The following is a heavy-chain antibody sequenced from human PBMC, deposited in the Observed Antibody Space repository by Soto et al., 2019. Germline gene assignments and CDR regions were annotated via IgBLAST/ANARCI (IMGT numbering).Heavy chain of an antibody. D-gene: IGHD6-6*01. Sequence: SETLSLTCAVYGGSFSGYYWSWIRQPPGKGLEWMGEINHSGSTNYNPSLKSRVPLSVDTSQNHFSLTMSHVTAADTAVYYCARSHPIYSSSYVYWGPGTLVTVSS. V-gene: IGHV4-34*01. CDR2: INHSGST. CDR3: ARSHPIYSSSYVY. CDR1: GGSFSGYY. J-gene: IGHJ4*02.